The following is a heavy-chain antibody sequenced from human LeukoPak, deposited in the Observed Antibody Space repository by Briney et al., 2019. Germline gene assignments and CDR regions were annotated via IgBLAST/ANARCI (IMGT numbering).Heavy chain of an antibody. CDR3: ARGDRGTAAGNNWFNP. J-gene: IGHJ5*02. Sequence: GRSLRLSCAASGFNFSNYAMHWVRQAPGKGLEWVAVISYDGNEKYQVDSVKGRFTISRDNSKNTLYLQMNSLRVEDTAVYYCARGDRGTAAGNNWFNPWGQGTLVTVSS. V-gene: IGHV3-30-3*01. D-gene: IGHD6-13*01. CDR1: GFNFSNYA. CDR2: ISYDGNEK.